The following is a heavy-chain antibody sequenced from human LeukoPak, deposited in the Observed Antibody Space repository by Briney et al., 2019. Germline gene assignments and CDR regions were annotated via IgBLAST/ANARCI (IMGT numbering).Heavy chain of an antibody. D-gene: IGHD3-22*01. CDR1: GGSISSSGYY. CDR2: IYTGGST. V-gene: IGHV4-61*02. CDR3: ATYYYDSSDYQDY. J-gene: IGHJ4*02. Sequence: SETLSLTCTVSGGSISSSGYYWSWIRQPAGKGLEWIGRIYTGGSTNYNPSLKSRLTISVDTSKNQFSLKLSSVTAADTAIYYCATYYYDSSDYQDYWGQGTLVTVSS.